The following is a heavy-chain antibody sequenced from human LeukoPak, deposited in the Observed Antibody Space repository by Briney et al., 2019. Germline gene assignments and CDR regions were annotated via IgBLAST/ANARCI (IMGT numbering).Heavy chain of an antibody. D-gene: IGHD4-23*01. J-gene: IGHJ4*02. CDR3: ARERYGGIFDY. V-gene: IGHV3-48*03. CDR1: GFTFSSYE. Sequence: GGSLRLSCAASGFTFSSYEMNWVRQAPGKGLEGVSYISSSGSNIYYADSVKGRFTISRDNAKNSLYLQMNSLRAEDTAVYYCARERYGGIFDYWGQGTLVTVSS. CDR2: ISSSGSNI.